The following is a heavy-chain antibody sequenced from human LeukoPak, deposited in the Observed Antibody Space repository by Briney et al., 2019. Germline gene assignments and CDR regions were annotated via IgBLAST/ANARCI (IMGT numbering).Heavy chain of an antibody. CDR3: ARDSLGYCSGGSCYSGY. Sequence: ASVKVSCKASGYTFTSYGISWVRQAPGQGLEGMGWISAYNGNTNYAQKLQGRVTMTTDTSTSTAYMELRSLRSDDTAVYYCARDSLGYCSGGSCYSGYWGQGTLVTVSS. CDR1: GYTFTSYG. J-gene: IGHJ4*02. CDR2: ISAYNGNT. V-gene: IGHV1-18*04. D-gene: IGHD2-15*01.